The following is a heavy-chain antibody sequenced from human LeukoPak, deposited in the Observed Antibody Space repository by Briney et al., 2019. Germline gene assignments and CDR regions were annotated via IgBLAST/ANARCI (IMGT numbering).Heavy chain of an antibody. J-gene: IGHJ4*02. Sequence: QTGGSLRLSCAASGFTFSSYAMSWVRQAPGKGLVWVSRINSDGSSTSYADSVKGRFTISRDNAKNTLYLQMNRLRAEDTAVYYCARDGPWVLAAAHDYWGQGTLVTVSS. CDR1: GFTFSSYA. CDR3: ARDGPWVLAAAHDY. D-gene: IGHD6-13*01. V-gene: IGHV3-74*01. CDR2: INSDGSST.